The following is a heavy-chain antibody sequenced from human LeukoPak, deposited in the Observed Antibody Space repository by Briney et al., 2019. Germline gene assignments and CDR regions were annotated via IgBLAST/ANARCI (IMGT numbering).Heavy chain of an antibody. CDR2: IKQDGSEK. D-gene: IGHD3-22*01. CDR1: GFTFSSYW. V-gene: IGHV3-7*01. J-gene: IGHJ4*02. Sequence: PGGSLRLSCAASGFTFSSYWMSWVRQAPGKGLEWVANIKQDGSEKYYVDSVKGRFTISRDNAKNSLYLQMNSLRAEDTAEYYCARGGGYYYFDYWGQGTLVTVSS. CDR3: ARGGGYYYFDY.